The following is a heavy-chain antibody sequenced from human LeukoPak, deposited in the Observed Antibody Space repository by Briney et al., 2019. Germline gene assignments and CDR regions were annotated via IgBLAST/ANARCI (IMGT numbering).Heavy chain of an antibody. Sequence: SETLSLTCAVYGGSFSGYYWSWIRQPPGKGLEWIGEINHSGSTNYNPSLKSRVTISVDTSKNQFSLKLSSVTAADTAVYYCAREPAAAGTNLVGYWGQGTLVTVSS. D-gene: IGHD6-13*01. CDR2: INHSGST. CDR3: AREPAAAGTNLVGY. J-gene: IGHJ4*02. CDR1: GGSFSGYY. V-gene: IGHV4-34*01.